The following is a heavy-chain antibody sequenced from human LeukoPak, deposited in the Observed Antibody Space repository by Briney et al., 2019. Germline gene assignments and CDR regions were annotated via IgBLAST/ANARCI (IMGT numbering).Heavy chain of an antibody. V-gene: IGHV3-23*01. CDR2: ISGSAGST. CDR3: AKGLGTYRHDNLDF. J-gene: IGHJ4*02. CDR1: GFTFTKYA. D-gene: IGHD1-26*01. Sequence: GGSLRLSCAASGFTFTKYAMNWVRQAPKKGLEWVSGISGSAGSTYYADSVKGRFTISRDNSKNTLYLQMDSLRAEDTAVYYCAKGLGTYRHDNLDFWGQGTLVTVSS.